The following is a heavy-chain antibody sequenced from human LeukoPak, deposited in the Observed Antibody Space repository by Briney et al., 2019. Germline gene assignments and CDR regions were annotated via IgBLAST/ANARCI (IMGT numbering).Heavy chain of an antibody. Sequence: GGSLRLSCAASGFTFSIYSMNWVRQAPGKGLEWVAFIRYDGSNKYYADSVNGRFTISRDNSKNTLYLQMNSLRAEDTAVYYCAKDPYTGAYDYVWGSYRNDAFDIWGQGTMVTVSS. D-gene: IGHD3-16*02. V-gene: IGHV3-30*02. CDR1: GFTFSIYS. CDR3: AKDPYTGAYDYVWGSYRNDAFDI. CDR2: IRYDGSNK. J-gene: IGHJ3*02.